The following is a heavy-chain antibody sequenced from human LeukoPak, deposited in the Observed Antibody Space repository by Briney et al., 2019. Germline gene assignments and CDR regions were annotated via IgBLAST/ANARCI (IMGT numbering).Heavy chain of an antibody. CDR2: IYTSGST. J-gene: IGHJ5*02. CDR1: GGSISSGSYY. Sequence: SETLSLTCTVSGGSISSGSYYWSWIRQPAGKGLEWIGRIYTSGSTNYNPSLKSRVTISVDTSKNQFSLKLSSVTAADTAVYYCAREATPLFDLWGQGTLVTVSS. CDR3: AREATPLFDL. V-gene: IGHV4-61*02. D-gene: IGHD4-23*01.